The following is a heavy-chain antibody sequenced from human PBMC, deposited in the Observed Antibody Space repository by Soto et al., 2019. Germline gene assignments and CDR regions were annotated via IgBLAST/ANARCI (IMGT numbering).Heavy chain of an antibody. CDR3: ARSYGDPYYYYYGMDV. D-gene: IGHD4-17*01. CDR2: IGTAGDT. J-gene: IGHJ6*02. V-gene: IGHV3-13*01. Sequence: LSLTCAASGFTFSSYDMHWVRQATGKGLEWVSAIGTAGDTYYPGSVKGRFTISRENAKNSLYLQMNSLRAEDTAVYYCARSYGDPYYYYYGMDVWGQGTTVTVSS. CDR1: GFTFSSYD.